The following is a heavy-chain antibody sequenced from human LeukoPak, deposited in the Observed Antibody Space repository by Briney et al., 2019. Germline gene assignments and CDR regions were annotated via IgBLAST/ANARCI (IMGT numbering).Heavy chain of an antibody. CDR2: IYYSGST. Sequence: PSETLSLTCTVSGGSISSGGYYLSWIRQHPGKGLEWIGYIYYSGSTYYNPSLKSRVTISVDTSKNQFSLKLSSVTAADTAVYYCARDGSVTTSGMDVWGQGTTVTVSS. D-gene: IGHD4-17*01. CDR3: ARDGSVTTSGMDV. V-gene: IGHV4-31*03. CDR1: GGSISSGGYY. J-gene: IGHJ6*02.